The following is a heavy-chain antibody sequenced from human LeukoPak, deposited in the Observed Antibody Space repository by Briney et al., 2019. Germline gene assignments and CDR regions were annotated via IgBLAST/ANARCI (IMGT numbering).Heavy chain of an antibody. V-gene: IGHV4-59*08. J-gene: IGHJ5*02. CDR1: GGSISSYY. D-gene: IGHD3-10*01. CDR2: IDYSGST. CDR3: ARRREGGSGSYLDWFDP. Sequence: SETLSLTCTVSGGSISSYYWSWIRQPPGKGLERIGYIDYSGSTNYNPSLKSRVTISVHTSKNQFSLKLSSVTAADTAVYYCARRREGGSGSYLDWFDPWGHGTLVTVSS.